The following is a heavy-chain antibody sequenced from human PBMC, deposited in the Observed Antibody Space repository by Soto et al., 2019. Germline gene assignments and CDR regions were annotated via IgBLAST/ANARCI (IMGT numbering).Heavy chain of an antibody. CDR1: GGSISSGSYY. Sequence: QLQLQESGPGLVKPSETLSLTCTVSGGSISSGSYYWGWIRQPPGKGLEWIGSIYYTGSTYYNPSLKSRVTVSVDTSKNQFSLKLSSMTAADTAVYYCARRNIVFRQGLAMYYFDYWGQGTLVTVSS. CDR2: IYYTGST. V-gene: IGHV4-39*01. D-gene: IGHD6-19*01. J-gene: IGHJ4*02. CDR3: ARRNIVFRQGLAMYYFDY.